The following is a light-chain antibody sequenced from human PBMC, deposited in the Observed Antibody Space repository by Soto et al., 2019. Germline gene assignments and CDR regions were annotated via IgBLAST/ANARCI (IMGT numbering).Light chain of an antibody. CDR1: SSEVGNYIF. V-gene: IGLV2-14*01. CDR2: DIN. Sequence: QSPLPQPASVSGAPGQSITISCTGTSSEVGNYIFVFCYRQHPGKAPKLMIYDINNRPSGVSNRFSGSKSGNTASLTISGLQAEDEADYYCLSYTTSASYVFGTGTKVTVL. J-gene: IGLJ1*01. CDR3: LSYTTSASYV.